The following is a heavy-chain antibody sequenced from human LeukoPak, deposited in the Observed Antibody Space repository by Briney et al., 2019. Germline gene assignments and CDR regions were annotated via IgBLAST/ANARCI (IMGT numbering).Heavy chain of an antibody. J-gene: IGHJ4*02. D-gene: IGHD5-24*01. V-gene: IGHV4-59*01. CDR2: IYYSGST. CDR1: GGSISSYY. Sequence: TTSETLSLTCTVSGGSISSYYWSWIRQPPGKGLEWIGYIYYSGSTNYNPSLKSRVTISVDTSKNQFSLKLSSVTAADTAVYYCARDKRGDGYGDFDYWGQGTLVTVSS. CDR3: ARDKRGDGYGDFDY.